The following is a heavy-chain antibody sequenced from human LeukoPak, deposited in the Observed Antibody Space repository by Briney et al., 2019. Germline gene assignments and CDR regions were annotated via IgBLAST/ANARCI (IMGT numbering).Heavy chain of an antibody. D-gene: IGHD3-22*01. CDR1: GFTFSSYG. CDR3: AKVPAYYDSSGYLEY. J-gene: IGHJ4*02. Sequence: GGSLRLSCAASGFTFSSYGMHWVRQAPGKGLEWVAFIRYDGSNKYYADSVKGRFTISRDNSKNTLYLQMNSLRAEDTAVYYCAKVPAYYDSSGYLEYWGQGTLVTVSS. CDR2: IRYDGSNK. V-gene: IGHV3-30*02.